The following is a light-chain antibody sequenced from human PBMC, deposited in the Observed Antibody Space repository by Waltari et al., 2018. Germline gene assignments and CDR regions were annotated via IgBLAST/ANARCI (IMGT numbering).Light chain of an antibody. CDR3: QQTGRTLFT. CDR2: AAS. CDR1: QSISSY. V-gene: IGKV1-39*01. J-gene: IGKJ3*01. Sequence: DIQMTQSPSSLSASVGDRVTITCRASQSISSYLNWYQQKPGKAPKLLIYAASSLQSGVPSRFSGSGSGTDFTLTISSLQPEDFATYYSQQTGRTLFTFGPGTKVDIK.